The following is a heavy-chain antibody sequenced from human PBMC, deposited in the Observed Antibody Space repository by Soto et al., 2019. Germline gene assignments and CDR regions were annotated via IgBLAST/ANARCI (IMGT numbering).Heavy chain of an antibody. V-gene: IGHV1-2*02. CDR2: INPYSGDT. J-gene: IGHJ3*01. CDR1: GYTFTGYY. CDR3: AGEMATVPAFDL. Sequence: ASVKVSCTASGYTFTGYYMHWVRQAPGQGLEWMGWINPYSGDTNYSQKFQGRVTMTRDTSISTAYMELSRLRSDDTAVYYCAGEMATVPAFDLWGQGTMVTVSS. D-gene: IGHD4-4*01.